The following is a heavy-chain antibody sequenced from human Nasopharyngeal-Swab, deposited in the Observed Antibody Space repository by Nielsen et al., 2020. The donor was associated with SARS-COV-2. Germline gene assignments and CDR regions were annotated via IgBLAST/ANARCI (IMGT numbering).Heavy chain of an antibody. D-gene: IGHD6-19*01. J-gene: IGHJ4*02. V-gene: IGHV1-3*01. CDR2: INAGRGNT. Sequence: KVSCKASGYTLSTYAMYWVRQAPGQRPEFMGWINAGRGNTYYSQKFQGRVRISRDTSANTVYMELSRLRSADTAVYYCARVPAVAASRIDYWGQGTLVTVSS. CDR1: GYTLSTYA. CDR3: ARVPAVAASRIDY.